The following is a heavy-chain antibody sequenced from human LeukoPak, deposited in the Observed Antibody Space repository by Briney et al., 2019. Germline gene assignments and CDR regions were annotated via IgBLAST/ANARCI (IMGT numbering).Heavy chain of an antibody. CDR3: AKDTNYYYDSSGYMDY. CDR2: ISGSGGST. D-gene: IGHD3-22*01. Sequence: GGSLRLSCAASGFTFNSYAMSWVRQAPGKGLEWVSVISGSGGSTYYADSVKGRFTISRDNSKNTLYLQMNSLRAEDTAVYYCAKDTNYYYDSSGYMDYWGQGTLVTVSS. J-gene: IGHJ4*02. CDR1: GFTFNSYA. V-gene: IGHV3-23*01.